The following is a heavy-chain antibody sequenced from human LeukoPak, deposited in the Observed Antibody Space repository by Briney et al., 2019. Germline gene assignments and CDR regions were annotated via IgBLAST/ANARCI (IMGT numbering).Heavy chain of an antibody. CDR1: GYTFTGYY. CDR3: ARYDGEWELGFDY. D-gene: IGHD1-26*01. V-gene: IGHV1-2*02. CDR2: INPNSGGT. Sequence: ASVKVSCKASGYTFTGYYMHWVRQAPGQGLEWMGWINPNSGGTNYAQKFQGRVTMIRDTSISTAYMELSRLRSDDTAVYYCARYDGEWELGFDYWGQGTLVTVSS. J-gene: IGHJ4*02.